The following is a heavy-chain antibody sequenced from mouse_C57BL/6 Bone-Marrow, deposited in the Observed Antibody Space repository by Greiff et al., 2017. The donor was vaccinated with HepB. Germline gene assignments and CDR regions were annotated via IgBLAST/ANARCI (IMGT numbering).Heavy chain of an antibody. CDR3: ARKDYGSSWWYFDY. Sequence: VQLQQPGAELVMPGASVKLSCKASGYTFTSYWMHWVKQRPGQGLEWIGEIDPSDSYTNYNQKFKGKSTLTVDKSSSTAYMQLSSLTSEDSAVYYCARKDYGSSWWYFDYWGQGTTLTVSS. CDR1: GYTFTSYW. V-gene: IGHV1-69*01. D-gene: IGHD1-1*01. CDR2: IDPSDSYT. J-gene: IGHJ2*01.